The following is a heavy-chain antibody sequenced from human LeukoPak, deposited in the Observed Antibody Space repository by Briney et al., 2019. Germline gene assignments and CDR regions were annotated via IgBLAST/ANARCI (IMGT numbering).Heavy chain of an antibody. CDR2: ISSSSSYT. J-gene: IGHJ6*04. V-gene: IGHV3-11*06. Sequence: GGPLRLSCAASGFTFSDYYMSWIRQAPGKGLEWVSYISSSSSYTNYADSVKGRFTISRDNAKNSLYLQMNSLRAEDTAVYYCARDKEESSGWYAYYYYGMDVWGKGTTVTVSS. CDR3: ARDKEESSGWYAYYYYGMDV. CDR1: GFTFSDYY. D-gene: IGHD6-19*01.